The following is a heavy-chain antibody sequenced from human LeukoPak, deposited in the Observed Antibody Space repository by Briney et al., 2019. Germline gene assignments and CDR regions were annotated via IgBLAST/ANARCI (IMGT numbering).Heavy chain of an antibody. V-gene: IGHV3-23*01. CDR2: ISGSGGST. CDR1: GFTFSSYG. CDR3: ANDGAYYDSSTDAFDI. J-gene: IGHJ3*02. D-gene: IGHD3-22*01. Sequence: GGSLRLSCAASGFTFSSYGMSWVRQAPGKVLEWVSAISGSGGSTYYADSVKGRFIISRDNSKNTLYLQMNSLRAEDTAVYYCANDGAYYDSSTDAFDIWGQGTMVTVSS.